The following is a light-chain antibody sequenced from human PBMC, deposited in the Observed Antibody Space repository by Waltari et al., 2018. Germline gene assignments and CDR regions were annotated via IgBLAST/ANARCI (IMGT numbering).Light chain of an antibody. CDR3: QKYVRLPST. J-gene: IGKJ1*01. Sequence: EIVLTQSPGTLSLSPGERATLSCTASQSVSRSLAWYQQKPGQAPRLLIYDASTRATGIPDRFSGSGSGTDFRLTSSRLEPEVFAVYYCQKYVRLPSTFGQGTTVEIK. CDR2: DAS. CDR1: QSVSRS. V-gene: IGKV3-20*01.